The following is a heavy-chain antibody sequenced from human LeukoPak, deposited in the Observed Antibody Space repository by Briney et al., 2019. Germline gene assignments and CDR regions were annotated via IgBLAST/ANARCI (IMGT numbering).Heavy chain of an antibody. D-gene: IGHD3-22*01. Sequence: SQTLSLTCTVSGGSISSGDNSWTWIRQPPGKGLEWIGYIYYSGSTYYSPSLKSRVTISVDTSQNQFSLKLSSMTAADTAVYYCARLQRDSTGYWYFDLWGRGTLVSVSS. CDR1: GGSISSGDNS. CDR2: IYYSGST. J-gene: IGHJ2*01. V-gene: IGHV4-30-4*01. CDR3: ARLQRDSTGYWYFDL.